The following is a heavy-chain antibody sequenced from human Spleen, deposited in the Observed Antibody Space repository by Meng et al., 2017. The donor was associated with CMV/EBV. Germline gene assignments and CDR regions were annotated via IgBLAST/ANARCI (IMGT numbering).Heavy chain of an antibody. V-gene: IGHV3-9*01. CDR3: AKSAVAVGFYYPMNV. Sequence: SLKISCAASGFTFSSYWMHWVRQAPGKGLEWVAGISWSGSTIDYADSVKGRFTISRDNGMNSLYLQMDSLRPEDTALYYCAKSAVAVGFYYPMNVWGQGTTVTVSS. CDR2: ISWSGSTI. D-gene: IGHD6-19*01. CDR1: GFTFSSYW. J-gene: IGHJ6*02.